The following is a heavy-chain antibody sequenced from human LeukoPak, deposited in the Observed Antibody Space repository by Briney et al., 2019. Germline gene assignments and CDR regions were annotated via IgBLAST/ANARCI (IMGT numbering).Heavy chain of an antibody. Sequence: PSETLSLTCTVSGGSISSGDYYWSWIRQPPGKGLEWIGYMCYSGSTYYNPSLKSRVTISVDTAKNQFSLNLSSVTAADTAVYYCARPYYYDSRIDPWGQGTLVTVSS. J-gene: IGHJ5*02. CDR2: MCYSGST. D-gene: IGHD3-22*01. V-gene: IGHV4-30-4*01. CDR3: ARPYYYDSRIDP. CDR1: GGSISSGDYY.